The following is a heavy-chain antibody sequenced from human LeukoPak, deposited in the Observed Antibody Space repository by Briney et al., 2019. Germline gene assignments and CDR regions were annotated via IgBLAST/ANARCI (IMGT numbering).Heavy chain of an antibody. J-gene: IGHJ4*02. Sequence: ASVKVSCKASGYTFTSYDINWVRQATGQGLEWMGWMNPNSGNTGYAQKFQGRVTITRSTSISTAYMELSSLRSEDTAVYYCARGLRLARAYHFDYWGQGTLVTVSS. D-gene: IGHD6-19*01. V-gene: IGHV1-8*03. CDR3: ARGLRLARAYHFDY. CDR1: GYTFTSYD. CDR2: MNPNSGNT.